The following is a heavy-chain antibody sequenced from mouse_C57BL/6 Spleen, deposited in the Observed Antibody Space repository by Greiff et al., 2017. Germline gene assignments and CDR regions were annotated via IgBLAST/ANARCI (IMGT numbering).Heavy chain of an antibody. D-gene: IGHD3-2*02. CDR1: GYTFTSYG. Sequence: QVQLQQPGAELVKPGASVKLSCKASGYTFTSYGISWVKQRTGQGLEWIGEIYPRSGNTYYNEKFKGKATLTADKSSSTAYMELRSLTSEDSAVYFCARSKTAQATYYFDYWGQGTTLTVSS. CDR2: IYPRSGNT. CDR3: ARSKTAQATYYFDY. V-gene: IGHV1-81*01. J-gene: IGHJ2*01.